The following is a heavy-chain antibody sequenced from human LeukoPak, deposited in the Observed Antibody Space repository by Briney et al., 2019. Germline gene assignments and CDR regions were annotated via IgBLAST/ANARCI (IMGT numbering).Heavy chain of an antibody. CDR2: INTDGSST. V-gene: IGHV3-74*01. CDR3: AREGYSYGYDY. Sequence: GGSLRLSCAASGFTFSSFWMHWVRQAPGKGLVWVSRINTDGSSTSYADSVKGRFTISRDNAKNTLYLQMNSLRAEDTAVYYCAREGYSYGYDYWGQGTLVTVSS. D-gene: IGHD5-18*01. J-gene: IGHJ4*02. CDR1: GFTFSSFW.